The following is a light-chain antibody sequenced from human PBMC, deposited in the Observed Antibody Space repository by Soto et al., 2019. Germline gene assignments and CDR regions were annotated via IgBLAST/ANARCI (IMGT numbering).Light chain of an antibody. CDR3: QQYGSSPYT. J-gene: IGKJ2*01. CDR1: QSVSSSY. V-gene: IGKV3-20*01. Sequence: EIVLTQSPGTLSLSPGERATLSCRASQSVSSSYLAWYQQKPGQAPRLLIYGASSRATGIPDRFSGSGSGTDCTLTINRLEPEDFAMYYCQQYGSSPYTLGQGTKLEIK. CDR2: GAS.